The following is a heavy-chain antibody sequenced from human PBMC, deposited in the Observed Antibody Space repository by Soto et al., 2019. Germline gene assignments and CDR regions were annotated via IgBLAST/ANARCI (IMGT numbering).Heavy chain of an antibody. CDR3: ARESGYSYGYGLVGDAFDI. CDR2: IKQDGSEK. V-gene: IGHV3-7*01. J-gene: IGHJ3*02. Sequence: GGSLRLSCAASGFTFSSYWMSWVRQAPGKGLEWVANIKQDGSEKYYVDSVKGRFTISRDNAKNSLYLQMNSLRAEDTAVYYCARESGYSYGYGLVGDAFDIWGQGTMVTVSS. D-gene: IGHD5-18*01. CDR1: GFTFSSYW.